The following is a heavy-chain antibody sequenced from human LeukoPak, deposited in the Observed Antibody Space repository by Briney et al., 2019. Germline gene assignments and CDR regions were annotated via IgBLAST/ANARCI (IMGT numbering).Heavy chain of an antibody. CDR1: GASINSYY. D-gene: IGHD1-26*01. CDR2: TYHSGST. J-gene: IGHJ5*02. Sequence: SETLSLTCSVSGASINSYYWNWIRQPPGKGLEWIGNTYHSGSTSYNPSLKSRVTISLDTSKNQFSLKMSSVTAADTAVYYCAKDWELGSWGQGTLVTISS. V-gene: IGHV4-59*01. CDR3: AKDWELGS.